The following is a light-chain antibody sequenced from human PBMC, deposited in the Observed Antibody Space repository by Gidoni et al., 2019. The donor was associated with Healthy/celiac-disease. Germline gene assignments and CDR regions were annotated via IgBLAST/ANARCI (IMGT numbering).Light chain of an antibody. CDR3: QQSYSTPLT. CDR2: AAS. CDR1: QSISSY. V-gene: IGKV1-39*01. Sequence: DIQMTQSPSSLSASVGDRVTITCRASQSISSYLNWYQQKPGKAPKLLIYAASSLQSGVPSRFSGSGSGTDFTLTISSLQPEDFATYYCQQSYSTPLTFXGXTKVXFK. J-gene: IGKJ4*01.